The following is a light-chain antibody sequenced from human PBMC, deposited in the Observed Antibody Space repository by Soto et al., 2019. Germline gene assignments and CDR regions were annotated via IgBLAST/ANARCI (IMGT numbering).Light chain of an antibody. J-gene: IGLJ1*01. CDR1: NIGSKS. V-gene: IGLV3-21*04. Sequence: SYELTQPPSVSVAPGQTARITCGGNNIGSKSVHWYQQKPGQAPVLVIDYDSDRPSGIPERFSGSNSGNTATLTISRVEAGDEADYYCQVWDSSSDHYVFGTGTKLTVL. CDR3: QVWDSSSDHYV. CDR2: YDS.